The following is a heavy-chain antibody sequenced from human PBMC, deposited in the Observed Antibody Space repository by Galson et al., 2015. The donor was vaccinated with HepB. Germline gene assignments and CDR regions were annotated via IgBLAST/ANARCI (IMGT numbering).Heavy chain of an antibody. CDR2: ISCSSSYI. CDR1: GFTFSSYS. J-gene: IGHJ3*02. V-gene: IGHV3-21*01. Sequence: SLRLSCAASGFTFSSYSMNWVRQAPGKGLEWVSSISCSSSYIYYADSVKGRFTISRDNAKNSLYLQMNSLRAEDTAVYYCARREMRSYGALGAFDIWGQGTMVTVSS. D-gene: IGHD1-26*01. CDR3: ARREMRSYGALGAFDI.